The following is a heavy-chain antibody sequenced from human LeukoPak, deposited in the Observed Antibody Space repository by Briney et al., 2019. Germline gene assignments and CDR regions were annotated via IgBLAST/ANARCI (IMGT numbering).Heavy chain of an antibody. Sequence: ASVRVSCKASGYTFTGYYMHWVRQAPGQGLEWMGWINPNSGGTNYEQKFQGRVTMTRDTYISTAYMELSRLRSDDTAVYYCASGYYYDSSGSPAFDIWGQGTMVTVSS. V-gene: IGHV1-2*02. D-gene: IGHD3-22*01. CDR2: INPNSGGT. CDR1: GYTFTGYY. J-gene: IGHJ3*02. CDR3: ASGYYYDSSGSPAFDI.